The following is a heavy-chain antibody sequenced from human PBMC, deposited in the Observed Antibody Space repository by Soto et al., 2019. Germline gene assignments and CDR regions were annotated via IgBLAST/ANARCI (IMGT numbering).Heavy chain of an antibody. D-gene: IGHD5-18*01. V-gene: IGHV1-69*12. CDR2: IIPMFGTA. CDR1: GGTFSTYA. CDR3: ASGIQLWLRQINNGYSG. Sequence: QVQLVQSGAEVKKPESSVKVSCKAPGGTFSTYAISWVRQAPGQGLEWMGGIIPMFGTANYAQRFQDRVTITGDESTNTVYMELSGMRSEYTAVYFCASGIQLWLRQINNGYSGWGQGTLVTVSS. J-gene: IGHJ4*02.